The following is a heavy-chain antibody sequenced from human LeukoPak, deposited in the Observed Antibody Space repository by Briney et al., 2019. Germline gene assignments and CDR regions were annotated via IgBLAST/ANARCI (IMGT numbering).Heavy chain of an antibody. J-gene: IGHJ4*02. CDR1: GFTFTNAW. CDR2: IKSKTDGWTR. CDR3: ATGTGMSDFDY. Sequence: GGTLTLSCAASGFTFTNAWLSWLPQGPGQGLEGVVPIKSKTDGWTRDFAAPVKGRFSISRDDSKNTVYLQMNSLKIEDTAVYYCATGTGMSDFDYWGRGTLVTVSS. V-gene: IGHV3-15*01. D-gene: IGHD3-10*01.